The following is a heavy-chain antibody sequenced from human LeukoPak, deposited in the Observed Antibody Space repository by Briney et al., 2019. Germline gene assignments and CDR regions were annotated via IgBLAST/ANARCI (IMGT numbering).Heavy chain of an antibody. CDR1: GSFFSSYW. V-gene: IGHV5-51*01. J-gene: IGHJ4*02. D-gene: IGHD4-17*01. CDR3: TRQGPDYAVPYYFDY. CDR2: IYPGGSTT. Sequence: LLICAAGSGSFFSSYWNCCLRQLAGERVEWTGIIYPGGSTTNSSPSFHGHITTSADKYISTAYLQWSSLKASDTAMYYCTRQGPDYAVPYYFDYLGQGTLVTVSS.